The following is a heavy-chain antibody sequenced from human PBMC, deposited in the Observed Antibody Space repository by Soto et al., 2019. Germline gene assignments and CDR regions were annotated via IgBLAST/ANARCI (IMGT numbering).Heavy chain of an antibody. Sequence: QVQLQQWGAGLLKPSETLSLTCAVYGGSFSGYYWSWIRQPPGKGLEWIGEINHSGSTNYNPSLRSRVSISVDTSKNQFSLKLSSVTAAHTVVYYCARVLRYFYWLLSDGYFDYWGQGTLVTVSS. CDR2: INHSGST. V-gene: IGHV4-34*01. D-gene: IGHD3-9*01. CDR3: ARVLRYFYWLLSDGYFDY. J-gene: IGHJ4*02. CDR1: GGSFSGYY.